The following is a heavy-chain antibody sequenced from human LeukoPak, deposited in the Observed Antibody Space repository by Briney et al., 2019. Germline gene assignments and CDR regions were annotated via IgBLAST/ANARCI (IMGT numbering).Heavy chain of an antibody. V-gene: IGHV3-64D*09. CDR2: ISSNGGST. J-gene: IGHJ4*02. CDR1: GFTFSSYA. D-gene: IGHD3-16*01. CDR3: VKGYWGSMVGY. Sequence: GGSLRLSCSASGFTFSSYAMHWVRQAPGKGLEYVSAISSNGGSTYYADSVKGRFTISGDNSKNTLYLQMSSLRVEDTAVYYCVKGYWGSMVGYWGQGTLVTVSS.